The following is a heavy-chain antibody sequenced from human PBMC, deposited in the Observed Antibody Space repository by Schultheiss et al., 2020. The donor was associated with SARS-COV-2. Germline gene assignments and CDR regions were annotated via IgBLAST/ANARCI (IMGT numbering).Heavy chain of an antibody. CDR2: INHSGST. CDR1: GVSISSGGYY. CDR3: ARVWITGTPRLGQDY. J-gene: IGHJ4*02. Sequence: SETLSLTCTVSGVSISSGGYYWSWIRQHPGKGLEWIGEINHSGSTNYNPSLKRRVTISVDTSKNQFSLKLSSVTAAETAVYYCARVWITGTPRLGQDYWGQGTLVTVSS. V-gene: IGHV4-31*03. D-gene: IGHD1-20*01.